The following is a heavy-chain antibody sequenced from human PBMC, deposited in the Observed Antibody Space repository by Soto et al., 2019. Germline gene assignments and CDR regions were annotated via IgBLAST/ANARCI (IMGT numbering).Heavy chain of an antibody. D-gene: IGHD2-21*02. CDR2: ISWDGGST. J-gene: IGHJ4*02. CDR1: GFTFDDYT. V-gene: IGHV3-43*01. Sequence: EVQLVESGGVVVQPGGSLRLSCAASGFTFDDYTMHWARQAPGKGLEWVSLISWDGGSTYYADSVKGRFTISRDNSKNSLYLQMNSLRTEDTALYYCAKDTYGGNSYFDYWGQGTLVTVSS. CDR3: AKDTYGGNSYFDY.